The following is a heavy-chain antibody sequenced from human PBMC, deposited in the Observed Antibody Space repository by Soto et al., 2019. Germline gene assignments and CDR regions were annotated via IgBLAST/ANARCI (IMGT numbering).Heavy chain of an antibody. J-gene: IGHJ4*02. V-gene: IGHV3-15*07. Sequence: GGSLRLSCAASGFTFSNAWMNWVRQAPGKGLEWVGRIKSKTDGGTTDYAAPVKGRFTISRDDSKNTLYLQMNSLKTEDTAVYYCTTDSIVVVPAAMTSGDYGDYNFDYWGQGTLVTVSS. CDR2: IKSKTDGGTT. CDR1: GFTFSNAW. D-gene: IGHD2-2*01. CDR3: TTDSIVVVPAAMTSGDYGDYNFDY.